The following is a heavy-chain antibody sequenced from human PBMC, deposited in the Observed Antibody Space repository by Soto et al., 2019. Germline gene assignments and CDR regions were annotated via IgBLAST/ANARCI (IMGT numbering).Heavy chain of an antibody. Sequence: EVQLVESGGGLVKPGGSLRLSCAASGFTFSSYSMNWVRQAPGKGLEWVSSISSSSSYIYYADSVKGRFTISRDNAKNSLYLQMNSLRAEDTAVYYCARDGEVKQLVLYDAFDIWGQGTMVTVSS. CDR1: GFTFSSYS. CDR2: ISSSSSYI. V-gene: IGHV3-21*01. D-gene: IGHD6-6*01. J-gene: IGHJ3*02. CDR3: ARDGEVKQLVLYDAFDI.